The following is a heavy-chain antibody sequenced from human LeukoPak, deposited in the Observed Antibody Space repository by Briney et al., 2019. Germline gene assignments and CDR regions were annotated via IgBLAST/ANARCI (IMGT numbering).Heavy chain of an antibody. Sequence: GGSLRLSCAASGGTFSSYAISWVRQAPGQGLEWMGGIIPIFGTANYAQKFQGRVTITADESTSTAYMELSSLRSEDTAVYYCARDNTYCGGDCYSTNDYWGQGTLVTVSS. D-gene: IGHD2-21*02. CDR1: GGTFSSYA. CDR3: ARDNTYCGGDCYSTNDY. V-gene: IGHV1-69*01. J-gene: IGHJ4*02. CDR2: IIPIFGTA.